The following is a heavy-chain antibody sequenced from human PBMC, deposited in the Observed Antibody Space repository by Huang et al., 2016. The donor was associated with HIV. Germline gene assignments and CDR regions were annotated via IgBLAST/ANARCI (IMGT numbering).Heavy chain of an antibody. V-gene: IGHV4-39*01. CDR2: IYYSGSP. Sequence: QLQLQGSGPGLVKPSETLSLTCTVSGGSITSSSYYWGWIRQPPGKGLEWVGSIYYSGSPYDNPSRQSRVTVAVDTSKNQFSLMLSSVTAADTAVYYCARHFSYYDSSGYTPWDAFDIWGQGTMVTVSS. J-gene: IGHJ3*02. D-gene: IGHD3-22*01. CDR3: ARHFSYYDSSGYTPWDAFDI. CDR1: GGSITSSSYY.